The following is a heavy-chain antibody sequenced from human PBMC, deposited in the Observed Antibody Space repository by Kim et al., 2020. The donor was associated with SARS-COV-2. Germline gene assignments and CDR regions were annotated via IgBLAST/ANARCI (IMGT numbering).Heavy chain of an antibody. J-gene: IGHJ5*02. CDR2: ISSSGSTI. Sequence: GGSLRLSCAASGFTFSSYEMNWVRQAPGKGLEWVSYISSSGSTIYYADSVKGRFTISRDNAKNSLYLQMNSLRAEDTAVYYCARKGTYYDYGFDPWGQGTLVTVSS. V-gene: IGHV3-48*03. CDR3: ARKGTYYDYGFDP. D-gene: IGHD3-22*01. CDR1: GFTFSSYE.